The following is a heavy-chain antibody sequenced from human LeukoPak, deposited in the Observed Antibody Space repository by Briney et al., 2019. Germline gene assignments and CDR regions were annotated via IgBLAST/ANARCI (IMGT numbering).Heavy chain of an antibody. CDR3: ARDRIVGATGDY. CDR2: ISYDGSNK. V-gene: IGHV3-30-3*01. D-gene: IGHD1-26*01. CDR1: GFTFSSYA. J-gene: IGHJ4*02. Sequence: PGGSLRLSCAASGFTFSSYAMHWVRQAPGKRLEWVAVISYDGSNKYYADSVKGRFTISRDNSKNTLYLQMNSLRAEDTAVYYCARDRIVGATGDYWGQGTLVTVSS.